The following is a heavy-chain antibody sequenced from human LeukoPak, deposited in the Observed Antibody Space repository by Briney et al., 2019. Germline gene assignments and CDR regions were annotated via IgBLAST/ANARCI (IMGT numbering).Heavy chain of an antibody. CDR1: GFVFSKEW. J-gene: IGHJ4*02. Sequence: PGGSLRLSCAASGFVFSKEWMSWVRQAPEKGLEWVGRIKDKNYGETKDYAAPVKGRFIISRDDSENTLFLQMNSLKIEDTAVYYCTTDPPGPSDFWGQGTLVTVSS. V-gene: IGHV3-15*01. D-gene: IGHD7-27*01. CDR3: TTDPPGPSDF. CDR2: IKDKNYGETK.